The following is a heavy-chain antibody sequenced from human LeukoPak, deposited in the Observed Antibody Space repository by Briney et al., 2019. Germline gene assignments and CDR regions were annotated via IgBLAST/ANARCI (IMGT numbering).Heavy chain of an antibody. CDR3: ARDAKLLTGYYFWFDP. J-gene: IGHJ5*02. V-gene: IGHV1-2*02. CDR1: GYTFTGYY. CDR2: INPNSGVT. D-gene: IGHD3-9*01. Sequence: GASVKVSCKASGYTFTGYYIHWVRQAPGQGLEWMGWINPNSGVTNHAQKFQGRVTMTRDTSISTAYMELSRLRSDDTAVYYCARDAKLLTGYYFWFDPWGQGTLVTVSS.